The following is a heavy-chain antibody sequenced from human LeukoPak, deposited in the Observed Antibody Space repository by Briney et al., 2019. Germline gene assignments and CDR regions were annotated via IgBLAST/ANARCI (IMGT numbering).Heavy chain of an antibody. CDR1: GGTFSSYA. V-gene: IGHV1-69*13. J-gene: IGHJ2*01. D-gene: IGHD3-16*01. CDR2: IIPIFGTA. Sequence: ASVKVSCKASGGTFSSYAISWVRQAPGQGLEWMGGIIPIFGTANYAQKFQGRVTITADESTSTAYMELSSLRSEDTAVYCCARGGRGWYFDLWGRGTLVTVSS. CDR3: ARGGRGWYFDL.